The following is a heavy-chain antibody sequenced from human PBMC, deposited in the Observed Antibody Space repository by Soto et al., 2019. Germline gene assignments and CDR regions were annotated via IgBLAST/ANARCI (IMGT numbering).Heavy chain of an antibody. D-gene: IGHD3-22*01. CDR2: ISYDGSNK. V-gene: IGHV3-30*18. CDR1: GFTFSSYG. Sequence: QVQLVESGGGVVQPGRSLRLSCAASGFTFSSYGMHWVRQAPGKGLEWVAVISYDGSNKYYADSVKGRFTISRDNSKNTLYLQMNSLRAEDTAVYYCAKGADSSDYYNFDYWGQGTLVTVSA. CDR3: AKGADSSDYYNFDY. J-gene: IGHJ4*02.